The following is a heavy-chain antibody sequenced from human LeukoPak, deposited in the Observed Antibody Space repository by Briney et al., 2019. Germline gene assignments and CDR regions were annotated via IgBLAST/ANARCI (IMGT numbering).Heavy chain of an antibody. CDR2: IKQDGSEK. CDR3: ARAIRIQLWYDAFDI. CDR1: GFTFSSYW. V-gene: IGHV3-7*04. Sequence: GGSLRLSCAASGFTFSSYWMSWVRQAPGKGLEWVANIKQDGSEKYSVDSVKGRFTISRDNAKNSLYMQMNSLRAEDTAVYYCARAIRIQLWYDAFDIWGQGTMVTVSS. J-gene: IGHJ3*02. D-gene: IGHD5-18*01.